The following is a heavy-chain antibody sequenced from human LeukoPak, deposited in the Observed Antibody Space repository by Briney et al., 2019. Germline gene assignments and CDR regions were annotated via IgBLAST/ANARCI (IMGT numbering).Heavy chain of an antibody. V-gene: IGHV1-69*13. CDR2: IIPTFGTA. CDR1: GGTFSSYA. CDR3: ARDAGYGGYLYYFDY. J-gene: IGHJ4*02. D-gene: IGHD5-12*01. Sequence: SVKVSCKASGGTFSSYAISWVRQAPGQGLEWMGGIIPTFGTANYAQKFQGRVTITADESTSTAYMELSSLRSEDTAVYYCARDAGYGGYLYYFDYWGQGTLVTVSS.